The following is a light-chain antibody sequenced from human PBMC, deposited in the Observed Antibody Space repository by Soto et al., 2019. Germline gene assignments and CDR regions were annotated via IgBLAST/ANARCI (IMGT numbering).Light chain of an antibody. CDR1: QGISSY. Sequence: AIRMTQSPSSFSASTGDRVTITCRASQGISSYLAWYQQKPGKAPKLLIYAASTLQSGVPSRFSGSGSGTDFTLTISCLQSEDFATYYCQQYYSYPYTCGQGTK. J-gene: IGKJ2*01. CDR3: QQYYSYPYT. V-gene: IGKV1-8*01. CDR2: AAS.